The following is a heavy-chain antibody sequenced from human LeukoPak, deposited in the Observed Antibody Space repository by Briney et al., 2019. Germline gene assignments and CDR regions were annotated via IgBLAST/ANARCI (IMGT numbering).Heavy chain of an antibody. CDR1: GGSFSGYY. J-gene: IGHJ4*02. Sequence: PSETLSLTCAVYGGSFSGYYWSWIRQPPGKGLEWIGEINHSGSTNYNPSLKSRVTISVDTSKNQLSLKLSSVTAADTAVYYCARYEMATSGDYWGQGTLVTVSS. CDR3: ARYEMATSGDY. CDR2: INHSGST. V-gene: IGHV4-34*01. D-gene: IGHD5-24*01.